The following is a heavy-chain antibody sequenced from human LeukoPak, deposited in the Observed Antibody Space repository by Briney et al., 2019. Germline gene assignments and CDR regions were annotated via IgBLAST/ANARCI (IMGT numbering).Heavy chain of an antibody. CDR3: ATVPAHFDWLFLFDY. V-gene: IGHV3-48*04. CDR2: ISGSLRTI. J-gene: IGHJ4*02. D-gene: IGHD3-9*01. Sequence: PGGSLRLSCAASGFTFSSYSMNWVRQAPGKGLEWVSYISGSLRTIYYSDSVKGRFTISRDNAKNSLYLQMNSLRAEDTAVYYCATVPAHFDWLFLFDYWGQGTLVTVSS. CDR1: GFTFSSYS.